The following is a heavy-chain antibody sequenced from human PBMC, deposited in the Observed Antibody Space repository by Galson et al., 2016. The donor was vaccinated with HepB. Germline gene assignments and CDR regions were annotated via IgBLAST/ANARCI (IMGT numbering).Heavy chain of an antibody. CDR2: TYFSRST. CDR3: ARGSGGRGHDDNDGSDA. J-gene: IGHJ6*02. Sequence: SETLSLTCTVSGASIKSYYWSWIRQPPGKGLEWIGSTYFSRSTSHNPSIESRVTISRDTSKKQFYLKLSAVTAADTAIYYGARGSGGRGHDDNDGSDAWGQGTTVIVS. V-gene: IGHV4-59*01. CDR1: GASIKSYY. D-gene: IGHD3-10*01.